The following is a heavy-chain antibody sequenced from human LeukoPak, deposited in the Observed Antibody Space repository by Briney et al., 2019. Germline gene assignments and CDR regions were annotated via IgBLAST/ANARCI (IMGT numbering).Heavy chain of an antibody. Sequence: GGSLRLSCAASGFTFDDFALTWVRQSPEKGVEWVSGINWDGTATGYADSVKGRFTISRDNAKNSLYLQMNSLRAEDSALYYCTRGGFGAHYYYYMDVWGKGTTVTVSS. CDR2: INWDGTAT. CDR1: GFTFDDFA. CDR3: TRGGFGAHYYYYMDV. V-gene: IGHV3-20*04. J-gene: IGHJ6*03. D-gene: IGHD3-16*01.